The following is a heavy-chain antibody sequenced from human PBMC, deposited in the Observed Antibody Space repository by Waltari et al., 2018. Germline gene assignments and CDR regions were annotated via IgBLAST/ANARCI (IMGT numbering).Heavy chain of an antibody. CDR2: IRSSGRTT. V-gene: IGHV3-48*04. CDR1: GFSFSDYN. CDR3: ARTSYNTSGSDMDA. J-gene: IGHJ6*03. Sequence: EVQLVESGGGLVQPGGSLRLSCAVSGFSFSDYNMNWVRQAPGKGLEWVSKIRSSGRTTFYADSVKGRFTISRDSAKSSLYLQMDSLRAEDTAVYYCARTSYNTSGSDMDAWGKGTTVTVSS. D-gene: IGHD3-22*01.